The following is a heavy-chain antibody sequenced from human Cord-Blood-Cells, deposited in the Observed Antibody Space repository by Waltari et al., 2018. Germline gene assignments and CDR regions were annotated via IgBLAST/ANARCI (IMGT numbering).Heavy chain of an antibody. CDR3: ARSYDILTGYFDY. D-gene: IGHD3-9*01. CDR2: SNPNCGGT. Sequence: QVQLVQSGAEVKKPGASVKVSCKASGYTFTGSYMHWVRQAPGQGLEWMGWSNPNCGGTNYAQKLQGWVTMTRDTSISTAYMELSRLRSDDTAVYYCARSYDILTGYFDYWGQGTLVTVSS. J-gene: IGHJ4*02. CDR1: GYTFTGSY. V-gene: IGHV1-2*04.